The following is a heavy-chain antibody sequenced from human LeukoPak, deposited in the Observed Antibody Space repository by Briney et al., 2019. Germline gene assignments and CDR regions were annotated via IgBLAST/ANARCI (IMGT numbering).Heavy chain of an antibody. V-gene: IGHV4-34*01. Sequence: SETLSLTCAVYGGSFSGYYWSWIRQPPGKGLEWIGEINHSGSTNYNPSLKSRVTISVNTSKNQFSLKLSSVTAADTAVYYCARGPFVVVVPAARTDAFDIWGQGTMVTVSS. D-gene: IGHD2-2*01. J-gene: IGHJ3*02. CDR3: ARGPFVVVVPAARTDAFDI. CDR1: GGSFSGYY. CDR2: INHSGST.